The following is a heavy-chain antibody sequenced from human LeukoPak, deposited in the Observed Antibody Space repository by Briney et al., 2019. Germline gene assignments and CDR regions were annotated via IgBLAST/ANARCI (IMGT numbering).Heavy chain of an antibody. D-gene: IGHD6-13*01. V-gene: IGHV3-7*01. J-gene: IGHJ4*02. CDR1: GFTLSSYW. CDR3: ARCGVGVAAAAANC. CDR2: IKQDGSAI. Sequence: GGSLRLSCAASGFTLSSYWMSWVRQAPGKGLEGVANIKQDGSAIYYVDSVKGRFTISRDNAKNSLYLQMNSLRAEDTAVYYCARCGVGVAAAAANCWGQGTLLTVSS.